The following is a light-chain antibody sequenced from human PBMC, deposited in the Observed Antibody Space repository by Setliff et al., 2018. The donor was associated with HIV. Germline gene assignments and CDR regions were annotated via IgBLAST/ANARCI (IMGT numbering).Light chain of an antibody. Sequence: QSALAQPASVSGSPGQSITISCTGTSRDVGGYNYVSWYQQHPGKAPKLIIYEVRNRPSGVSNRFSGSKSGNTASLTISGLQTEDEADYYCSSYAITKTLPFGTGTKVT. J-gene: IGLJ1*01. CDR3: SSYAITKTLP. CDR2: EVR. CDR1: SRDVGGYNY. V-gene: IGLV2-14*01.